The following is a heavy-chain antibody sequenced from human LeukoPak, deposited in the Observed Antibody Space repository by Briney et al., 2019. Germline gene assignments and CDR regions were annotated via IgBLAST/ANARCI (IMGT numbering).Heavy chain of an antibody. CDR3: ARGGWGTGTDY. V-gene: IGHV3-74*01. Sequence: GGSLRLSCAASGFTFSSYWMHWVRQAPGKGLVWVSRVNNDGSSTTYADSVKGRFTISRDNAKSTIYLQMNSLRAEDTAVYYCARGGWGTGTDYWGQGTLVTVSS. CDR2: VNNDGSST. CDR1: GFTFSSYW. J-gene: IGHJ4*02. D-gene: IGHD1-1*01.